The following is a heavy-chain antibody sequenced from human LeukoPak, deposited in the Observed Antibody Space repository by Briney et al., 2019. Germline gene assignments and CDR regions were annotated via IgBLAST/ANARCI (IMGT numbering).Heavy chain of an antibody. CDR3: TRASGYSSGAVDY. V-gene: IGHV3-9*03. CDR2: ISWNSGSI. D-gene: IGHD5-18*01. J-gene: IGHJ4*02. CDR1: GFTFDDYA. Sequence: GRSLRLSCAASGFTFDDYAMHWVRQAPGKGLEWVSGISWNSGSIGYADFVKGRFTISRDNAKSTLYLQMNSLRADDMALYYCTRASGYSSGAVDYWGQGTLVTVSS.